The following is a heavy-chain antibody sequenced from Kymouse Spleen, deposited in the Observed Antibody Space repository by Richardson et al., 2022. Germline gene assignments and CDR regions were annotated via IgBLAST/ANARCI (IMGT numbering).Heavy chain of an antibody. D-gene: IGHD6-19*01. Sequence: QLQLQESGPGLVKPSETLSLTCTVSGGSISSSSYYWGWIRQPPGKGLEWIGSIYYSGSTYYNPSLKSRVTISVDTSKNQFSLKLSSVTAADTAVYYCARQEYSSGWYSYYYYYGMDVWGQGTTVTVSS. CDR1: GGSISSSSYY. CDR3: ARQEYSSGWYSYYYYYGMDV. J-gene: IGHJ6*02. V-gene: IGHV4-39*01. CDR2: IYYSGST.